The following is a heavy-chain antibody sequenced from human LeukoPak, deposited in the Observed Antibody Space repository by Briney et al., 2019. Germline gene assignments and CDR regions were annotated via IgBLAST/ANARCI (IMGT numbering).Heavy chain of an antibody. CDR1: IFSNYW. V-gene: IGHV4-39*01. D-gene: IGHD3-10*01. J-gene: IGHJ4*02. CDR2: IYYSGST. Sequence: IFSNYWMSWIRQPPGKGLEWIGSIYYSGSTYYNPSLKSRVTISVDTSKNQSSLKLNSVTATDTAVYYCARHYGPWGQGTLVTVSS. CDR3: ARHYGP.